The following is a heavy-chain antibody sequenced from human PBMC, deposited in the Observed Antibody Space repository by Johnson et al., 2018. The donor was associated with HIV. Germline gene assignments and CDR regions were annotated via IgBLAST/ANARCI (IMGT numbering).Heavy chain of an antibody. CDR2: ISGSGGST. J-gene: IGHJ3*02. CDR3: ARDDRPDGFDI. CDR1: GFTFGYFA. V-gene: IGHV3-23*04. Sequence: EVQVVESGGGLEQPGRSLRLSCTASGFTFGYFAMTWVRQAPGKGLEWVSAISGSGGSTYYADSVKGRFTVSRDNSGNTLYLQMNSLRTDDTALYYCARDDRPDGFDIWGQGTMVTVSS.